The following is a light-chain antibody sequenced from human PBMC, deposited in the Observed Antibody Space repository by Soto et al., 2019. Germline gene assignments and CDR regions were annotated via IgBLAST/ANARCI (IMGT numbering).Light chain of an antibody. CDR1: HDINNY. CDR2: DAS. V-gene: IGKV1-33*01. J-gene: IGKJ4*01. Sequence: DIQMTQSPSSLSSSLGDRVTITCQASHDINNYLNWYHQQPGKAPNLLIYDASHLETGVPSRLSGSGYGTDFTLTIRSLQPEDTATYYCKQSDNIPTCGGGTKVDIK. CDR3: KQSDNIPT.